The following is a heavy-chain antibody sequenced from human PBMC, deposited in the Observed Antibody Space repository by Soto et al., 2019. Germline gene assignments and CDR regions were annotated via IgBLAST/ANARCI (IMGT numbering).Heavy chain of an antibody. CDR1: GGTFSSYA. Sequence: SVKVSCKASGGTFSSYAISWVRQAPGQGLEWMGGIIPIFGTANYAQKFQGRVTITADESTSTAYMELSSLRSEDTAVYYCAREMRVGTYYDYVWGSYRYLFFDYWGQGTLVTVSS. J-gene: IGHJ4*02. CDR3: AREMRVGTYYDYVWGSYRYLFFDY. CDR2: IIPIFGTA. D-gene: IGHD3-16*02. V-gene: IGHV1-69*13.